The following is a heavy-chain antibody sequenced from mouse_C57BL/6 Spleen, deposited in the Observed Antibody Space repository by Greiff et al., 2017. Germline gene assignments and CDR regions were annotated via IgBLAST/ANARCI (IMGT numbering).Heavy chain of an antibody. CDR2: ISSGGSYT. V-gene: IGHV5-6*01. D-gene: IGHD2-4*01. CDR3: ARHDDYDDYYAMDY. Sequence: EVKLVESGGDLVKPGGSLKLSCAASGFTFSSYGMSWVRQTPDKRLEWVATISSGGSYTYYPDSVKGRFTISRDNAKNTLYLQMSSLKSEDTAMYYCARHDDYDDYYAMDYWGQGTSVTVAS. J-gene: IGHJ4*01. CDR1: GFTFSSYG.